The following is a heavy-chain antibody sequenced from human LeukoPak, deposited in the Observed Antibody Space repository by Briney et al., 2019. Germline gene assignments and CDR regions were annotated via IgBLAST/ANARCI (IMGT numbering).Heavy chain of an antibody. D-gene: IGHD3-22*01. J-gene: IGHJ4*02. CDR2: IRSKANSYAT. V-gene: IGHV3-73*01. Sequence: SGGSLRLSCAASGFTFSGSAMHWVRQASGKGLEWVGRIRSKANSYATAYAASVKGRFTISRDDSKNTAYLQMNSLKTEDTAVYYCTRHNSSGYPFDYWGQGTLVTVSS. CDR1: GFTFSGSA. CDR3: TRHNSSGYPFDY.